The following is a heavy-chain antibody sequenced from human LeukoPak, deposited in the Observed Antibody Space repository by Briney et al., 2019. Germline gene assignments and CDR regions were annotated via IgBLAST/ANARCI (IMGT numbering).Heavy chain of an antibody. CDR1: GFTFSSYS. CDR2: IKQDGSEK. D-gene: IGHD2-8*01. V-gene: IGHV3-7*01. J-gene: IGHJ6*02. Sequence: GGSLRRSCAASGFTFSSYSMNWVRQAPGKGPEWVANIKQDGSEKYYVDSVKGRFTISRDNAKNSLYLQMNSLRAEDTAVYYCARGVYYYYGMDVWGQGTTVTVSS. CDR3: ARGVYYYYGMDV.